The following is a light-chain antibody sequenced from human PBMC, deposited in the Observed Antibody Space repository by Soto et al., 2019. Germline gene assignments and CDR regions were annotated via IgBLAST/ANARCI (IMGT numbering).Light chain of an antibody. CDR3: QQSYSTAWT. CDR1: QSISSY. V-gene: IGKV1-39*01. CDR2: AAS. Sequence: DIQMTQSPSSLSASVGDRVTITCRASQSISSYLNWYQQKPGKAPKLLIYAASSLQSGVPSRFRGSGSGTDCTLTSSSRQPEDGATDYCQQSYSTAWTLGQGTKVQIK. J-gene: IGKJ1*01.